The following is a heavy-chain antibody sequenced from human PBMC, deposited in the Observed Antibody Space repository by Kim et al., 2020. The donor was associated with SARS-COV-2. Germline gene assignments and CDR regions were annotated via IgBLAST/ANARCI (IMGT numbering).Heavy chain of an antibody. Sequence: GGSLRLSCAASGFTFDDYAMHWVRQAPGKGLEWVSLISWDGGSTYYADSVKGRFTISRDNSKNSLYLQMNSLRAEDTALYYCAKDTAYYDSSGYTFQHWGQGTLVTVSS. V-gene: IGHV3-43D*03. CDR1: GFTFDDYA. J-gene: IGHJ1*01. CDR3: AKDTAYYDSSGYTFQH. CDR2: ISWDGGST. D-gene: IGHD3-22*01.